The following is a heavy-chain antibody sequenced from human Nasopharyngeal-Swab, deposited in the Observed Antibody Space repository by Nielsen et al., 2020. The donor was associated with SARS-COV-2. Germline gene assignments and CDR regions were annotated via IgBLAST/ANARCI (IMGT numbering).Heavy chain of an antibody. J-gene: IGHJ6*03. Sequence: GESLKISCAASGFTFSSYAMSWVRQAPGTGLEWVSAISGSGGSTYYADSVKGRFTISRDNSKNTLYLQMNSLRAEDTAVYYCARSNADKGYYYYYMDVWGKGTTVTVSS. CDR3: ARSNADKGYYYYYMDV. V-gene: IGHV3-23*01. CDR1: GFTFSSYA. CDR2: ISGSGGST.